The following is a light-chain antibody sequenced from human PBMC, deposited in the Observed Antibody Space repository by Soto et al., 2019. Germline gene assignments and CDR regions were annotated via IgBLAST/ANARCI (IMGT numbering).Light chain of an antibody. V-gene: IGKV1-39*01. J-gene: IGKJ2*01. Sequence: DIQMTQSPSSLSASVGDRVTITCRASQSMSTYLNWYQQKPGKAPKLLIYAASSLQSGVPSRFSGSGSGTDFTLTISSLQPEDFATYYCQQSYNTPHTFGQGTKLEIK. CDR2: AAS. CDR3: QQSYNTPHT. CDR1: QSMSTY.